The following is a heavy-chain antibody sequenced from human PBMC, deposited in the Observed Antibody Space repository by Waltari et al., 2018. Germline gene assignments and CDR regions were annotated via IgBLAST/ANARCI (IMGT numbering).Heavy chain of an antibody. V-gene: IGHV3-23*01. CDR3: AKAGVVQGVLDY. Sequence: EVQLLESGGGLVQPGGSLRLSCAASGFTFSSYAMSWVRQAPGKGLEWVSAISGSGGSTYDADSVKGRFTISRDNSKNTLYLQMNSLRAEDTAVYYCAKAGVVQGVLDYWGQGTLVTVSS. CDR1: GFTFSSYA. J-gene: IGHJ4*02. D-gene: IGHD3-10*01. CDR2: ISGSGGST.